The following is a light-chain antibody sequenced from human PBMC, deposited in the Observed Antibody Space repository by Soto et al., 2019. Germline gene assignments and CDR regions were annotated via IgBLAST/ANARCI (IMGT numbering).Light chain of an antibody. CDR2: GAF. CDR3: QQRNIWPPVT. Sequence: EIVLTQSPATLSLSPGERATLSCRASQSFSSYLAWYQQKPGQPPRLLIYGAFNRAAGIPARFSGSGSGTDFTLTISSLEPEDSAVYYCQQRNIWPPVTFGQGTRLEIK. CDR1: QSFSSY. J-gene: IGKJ5*01. V-gene: IGKV3-11*01.